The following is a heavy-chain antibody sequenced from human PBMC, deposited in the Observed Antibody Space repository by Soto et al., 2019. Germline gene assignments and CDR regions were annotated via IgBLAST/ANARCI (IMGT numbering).Heavy chain of an antibody. D-gene: IGHD1-1*01. V-gene: IGHV3-53*01. CDR2: LYDVDGS. CDR3: ATWHEREHAFDV. CDR1: GLTISGKKY. Sequence: DVQLVESGGGLIQPGESLRLSCAAFGLTISGKKYVAWVRQAPGKGLEWGSALYDVDGSFYADSVTGRFTTSSDSSKTAVYLQMNDLRPDDTAVYYCATWHEREHAFDVWGKGTTVTISS. J-gene: IGHJ3*01.